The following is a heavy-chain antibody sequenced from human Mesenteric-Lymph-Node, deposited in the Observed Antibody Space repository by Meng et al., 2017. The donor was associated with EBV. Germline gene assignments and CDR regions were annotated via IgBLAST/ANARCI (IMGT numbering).Heavy chain of an antibody. J-gene: IGHJ4*02. CDR1: GDSIRSRSYY. Sequence: QVQDAAPALLLPASTPSLPCTVSGDSIRSRSYYWSWIRQPPGKGLEWIGEIYHDGTTNYPPSLKSRVPISVDKSKNQFSLKLSSVTAADTAVYYCARSPYSGSYYATFDYWGQGTLVTVSS. CDR3: ARSPYSGSYYATFDY. CDR2: IYHDGTT. V-gene: IGHV4-39*07. D-gene: IGHD1-26*01.